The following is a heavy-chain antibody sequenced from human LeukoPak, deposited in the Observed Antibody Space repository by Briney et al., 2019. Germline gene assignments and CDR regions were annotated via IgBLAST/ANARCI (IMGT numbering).Heavy chain of an antibody. Sequence: KPGGSLRLSCAASGFTFSNAWMSWVRQAPGKGLEWVGRIKSKTDGGTTDYAAPVKGRVTISRDDSKNTLYLQMNSLKTEDTAVYYCAIGSRTKGSFYYYGLDVWGQGTTVTVSS. J-gene: IGHJ6*02. V-gene: IGHV3-15*01. CDR1: GFTFSNAW. CDR2: IKSKTDGGTT. D-gene: IGHD1-7*01. CDR3: AIGSRTKGSFYYYGLDV.